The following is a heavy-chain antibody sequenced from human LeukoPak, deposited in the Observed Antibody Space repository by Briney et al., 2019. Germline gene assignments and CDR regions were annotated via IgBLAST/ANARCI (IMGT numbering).Heavy chain of an antibody. J-gene: IGHJ5*02. CDR3: ARTLPYSSSWFMGNWFDP. CDR2: INPNSGGT. Sequence: ASVTVSFKASGYTFTGYYMHWVRQAPGQGLEWMGWINPNSGGTNYAQKFQGRVTMTRDTSISTAYMELSRLRSDDTAVYYCARTLPYSSSWFMGNWFDPWGQGTLVTVSS. CDR1: GYTFTGYY. D-gene: IGHD6-13*01. V-gene: IGHV1-2*02.